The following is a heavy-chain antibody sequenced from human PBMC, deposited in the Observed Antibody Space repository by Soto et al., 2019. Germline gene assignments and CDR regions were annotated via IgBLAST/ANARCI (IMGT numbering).Heavy chain of an antibody. Sequence: EVQLVESGGGLVKPGGSLRLSCAASGFTFSSHSMNWVRQAPGRGLEWVSSMSSSGTYIYYADSVKGRFTISRDNAKNSLYLQMNSLRADDTAVYYCARGYYYDSSGCNDHWGQGTLVTVSS. V-gene: IGHV3-21*01. CDR1: GFTFSSHS. D-gene: IGHD3-22*01. J-gene: IGHJ4*02. CDR3: ARGYYYDSSGCNDH. CDR2: MSSSGTYI.